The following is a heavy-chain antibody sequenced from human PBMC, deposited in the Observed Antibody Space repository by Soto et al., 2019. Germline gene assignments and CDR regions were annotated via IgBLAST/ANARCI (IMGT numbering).Heavy chain of an antibody. J-gene: IGHJ5*02. CDR3: ARSTHYYGSGKLNWFDP. V-gene: IGHV4-59*08. D-gene: IGHD3-10*01. Sequence: PSETLSLTCTVSGGSISSYYWSWIRQPPGKGLEWIGYIYYSGSTNYNPSLKSRVTISVDTSKNQFSLKLSSVTAADTAVYYCARSTHYYGSGKLNWFDPWGQGTLVTVSS. CDR2: IYYSGST. CDR1: GGSISSYY.